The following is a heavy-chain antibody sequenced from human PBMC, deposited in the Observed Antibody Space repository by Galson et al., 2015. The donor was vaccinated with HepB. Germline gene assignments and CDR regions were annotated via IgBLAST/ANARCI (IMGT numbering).Heavy chain of an antibody. J-gene: IGHJ4*02. Sequence: SLRLSCAASGFTFSSYSMNWVRQAPGKGLEWVSYISISISTIYYADSVKGRFTISRDNAKNSLYLQMNSLRAEDTAVYYCAREWTRRGSMGQYYFDYWGQGTLVTVSS. CDR1: GFTFSSYS. CDR3: AREWTRRGSMGQYYFDY. D-gene: IGHD3-16*01. CDR2: ISISISTI. V-gene: IGHV3-48*01.